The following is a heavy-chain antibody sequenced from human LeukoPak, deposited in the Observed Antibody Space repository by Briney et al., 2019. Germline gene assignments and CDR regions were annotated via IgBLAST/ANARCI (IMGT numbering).Heavy chain of an antibody. D-gene: IGHD6-19*01. V-gene: IGHV3-30*19. CDR1: GFTFSDYG. CDR2: VWANGNTK. Sequence: GGSLRLSCEVSGFTFSDYGMPWVRQAPGKGLEWVAVVWANGNTKYYADSVKGRFTISRDNSKNTLYLQMNSLRAEDTAVYYCAREDISSGWYLVDYWGQGTLVTVSS. CDR3: AREDISSGWYLVDY. J-gene: IGHJ4*02.